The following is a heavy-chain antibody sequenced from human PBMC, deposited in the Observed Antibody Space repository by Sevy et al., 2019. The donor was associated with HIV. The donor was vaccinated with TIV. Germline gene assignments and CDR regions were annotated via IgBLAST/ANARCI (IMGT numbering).Heavy chain of an antibody. D-gene: IGHD6-13*01. CDR1: GFTLSSYW. Sequence: GGSLRLSCAASGFTLSSYWMHWVRQAPGKGLEWVANIKEDGSEKFYVDSVKGRFTISRDNAKNSLYLQMSSLRAEDAAVSDCARDIGAAGTYWGQGTLVTVSS. J-gene: IGHJ4*02. V-gene: IGHV3-7*01. CDR3: ARDIGAAGTY. CDR2: IKEDGSEK.